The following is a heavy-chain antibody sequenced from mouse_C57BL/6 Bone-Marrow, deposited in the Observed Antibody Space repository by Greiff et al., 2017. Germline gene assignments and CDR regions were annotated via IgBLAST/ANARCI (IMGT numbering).Heavy chain of an antibody. CDR1: GYSFTGYF. V-gene: IGHV1-20*01. CDR3: ASSYYYGSSWYYFDY. CDR2: INPYNGDT. J-gene: IGHJ2*01. D-gene: IGHD1-1*01. Sequence: EVQLQQSGPELVKPGDSVKISCKASGYSFTGYFMNWVMQSHGTSLEWIGRINPYNGDTFYNQKFKGKATLTVDKSSSTAHMELRRLTSEDSAVXFCASSYYYGSSWYYFDYWGQGTALSDSS.